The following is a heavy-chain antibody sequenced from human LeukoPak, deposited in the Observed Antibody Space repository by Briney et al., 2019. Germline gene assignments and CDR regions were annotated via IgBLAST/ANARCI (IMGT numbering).Heavy chain of an antibody. CDR3: VRKLTGDIGGDTFDI. D-gene: IGHD7-27*01. J-gene: IGHJ3*02. CDR1: GFTFSSYT. V-gene: IGHV3-21*01. CDR2: MSSSSTYI. Sequence: GGSLRLSCAASGFTFSSYTMNWVRQAPGKGLEWVSFMSSSSTYISYADSVKGRFTISRDNAKNSLYLQMNSLRAEDTAVYYCVRKLTGDIGGDTFDIWGQGTMATVSS.